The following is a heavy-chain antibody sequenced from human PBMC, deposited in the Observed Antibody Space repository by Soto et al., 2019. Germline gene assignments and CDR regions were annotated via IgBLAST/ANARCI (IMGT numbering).Heavy chain of an antibody. J-gene: IGHJ6*03. CDR3: ARGGGYFYMDV. Sequence: SETLFLTCAVYGGSFSGYYWRWIRQLPGKGLERIGEINHSGSTNYNPSLKSRLTISVDTSKNQISLKLSSVTAADTAVYYCARGGGYFYMDVWGKGTTVTVSS. CDR1: GGSFSGYY. V-gene: IGHV4-34*01. D-gene: IGHD2-15*01. CDR2: INHSGST.